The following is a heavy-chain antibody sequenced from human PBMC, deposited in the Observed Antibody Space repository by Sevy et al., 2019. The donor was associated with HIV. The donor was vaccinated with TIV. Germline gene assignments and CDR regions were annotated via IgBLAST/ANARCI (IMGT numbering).Heavy chain of an antibody. Sequence: SETLSLTCAVYGGSLSGYSWSWIRQPPGKGLEWIGEINDSGSTNYNPSLKSRVTISVDTSKNQFSLKLSSVTAADTAVYYCARHCGSTSCSHAFDIWGQGSMVTVSS. CDR2: INDSGST. J-gene: IGHJ3*02. V-gene: IGHV4-34*01. CDR1: GGSLSGYS. CDR3: ARHCGSTSCSHAFDI. D-gene: IGHD2-2*01.